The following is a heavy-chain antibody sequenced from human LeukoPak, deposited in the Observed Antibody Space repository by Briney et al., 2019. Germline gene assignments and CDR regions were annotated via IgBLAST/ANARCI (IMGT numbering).Heavy chain of an antibody. CDR2: ISYDGSNK. CDR3: ASSLAWAAAAYAFDI. CDR1: GFTFSSYA. V-gene: IGHV3-30-3*01. Sequence: GGSLRLSCAASGFTFSSYAMHWVRQAPGKGLEWVAVISYDGSNKYYADSVKGRFTISRDNSKNTLYLQMNSLRAEDTAVYYCASSLAWAAAAYAFDIWGQGTMVTVSS. D-gene: IGHD6-13*01. J-gene: IGHJ3*02.